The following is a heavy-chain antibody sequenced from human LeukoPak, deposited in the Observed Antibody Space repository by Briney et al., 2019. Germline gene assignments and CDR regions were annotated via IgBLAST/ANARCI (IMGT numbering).Heavy chain of an antibody. V-gene: IGHV4-59*12. CDR3: ARGPGVVVAATPFDY. J-gene: IGHJ4*02. CDR1: GGSISSYY. CDR2: IYYSGST. Sequence: PSETLSLTCTVSGGSISSYYWSWIRQPPGKGLEWIGYIYYSGSTNYNPSLKSRVTISVDTSKNQFSLKLSSVTAADTAVYYCARGPGVVVAATPFDYWGQGTLVTVSS. D-gene: IGHD2-15*01.